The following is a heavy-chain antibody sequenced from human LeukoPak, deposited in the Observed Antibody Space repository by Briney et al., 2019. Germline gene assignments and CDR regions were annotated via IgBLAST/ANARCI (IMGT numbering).Heavy chain of an antibody. V-gene: IGHV3-21*01. J-gene: IGHJ5*02. CDR1: EFTFSVYT. CDR3: ARETYNDFWSGLNWFDP. D-gene: IGHD3-3*01. Sequence: GGSLRLSCTASEFTFSVYTMNWVRQTPGKGLEWVSSISPSSSSIYYADSVRGRFTVSRDNAKKSLSLQMNSLRVEDTAIYYCARETYNDFWSGLNWFDPWGQGTLVTVSS. CDR2: ISPSSSSI.